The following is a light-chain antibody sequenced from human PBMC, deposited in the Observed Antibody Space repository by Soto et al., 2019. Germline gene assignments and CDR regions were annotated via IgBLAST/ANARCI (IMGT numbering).Light chain of an antibody. Sequence: QSALTQPASVSGSPGQSITISCTGSSSDVGGYIFVSWYQQHPGKAPKLLIYEVSNRPPGVSNRFSGSKSGNTASLTISGLQAEDEADYYCTSFTSSSTLYVFGTGTKVTVL. J-gene: IGLJ1*01. CDR1: SSDVGGYIF. V-gene: IGLV2-14*03. CDR2: EVS. CDR3: TSFTSSSTLYV.